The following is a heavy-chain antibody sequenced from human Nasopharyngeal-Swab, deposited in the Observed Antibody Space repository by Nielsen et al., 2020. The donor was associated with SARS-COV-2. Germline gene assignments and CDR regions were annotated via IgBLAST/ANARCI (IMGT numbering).Heavy chain of an antibody. CDR2: ISYDGSNK. CDR1: GFTFSSYA. Sequence: GESLQISCAASGFTFSSYAMHWVRRAPGKGLEWVAVISYDGSNKYYADSVKGRFTISRDNSKNTLYLQMNSLRAEDTAVYYCARPYSGSYWSYFDYWGQGTLVTVSS. J-gene: IGHJ4*02. V-gene: IGHV3-30-3*01. D-gene: IGHD1-26*01. CDR3: ARPYSGSYWSYFDY.